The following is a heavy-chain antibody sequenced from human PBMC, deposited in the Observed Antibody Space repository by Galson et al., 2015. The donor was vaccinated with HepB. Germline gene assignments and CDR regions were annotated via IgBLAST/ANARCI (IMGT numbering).Heavy chain of an antibody. CDR3: ARTGPYSSSLDYFDY. CDR2: ISRSGSYI. D-gene: IGHD6-6*01. CDR1: GFSFSSYS. Sequence: LRLSCAASGFSFSSYSMNWVRQAPGKGLEWVSSISRSGSYIYYADSVKGRFTISRDNAKNSLYLQMNSLRAEDTAVYFCARTGPYSSSLDYFDYWGQGTLVTVSS. J-gene: IGHJ4*02. V-gene: IGHV3-21*01.